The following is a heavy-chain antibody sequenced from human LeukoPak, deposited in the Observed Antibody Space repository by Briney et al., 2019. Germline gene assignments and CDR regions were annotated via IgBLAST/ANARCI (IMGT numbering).Heavy chain of an antibody. V-gene: IGHV5-51*01. D-gene: IGHD3-22*01. J-gene: IGHJ4*02. Sequence: GESLKISCKGSGYRFTNYWIGWVRQMPGKGLEWMGIIYPGDSNTRYSPSFQGQVTISADKSISTAYLQWSSPKASDTAMYYCARSGYYDSSGYYYPYWGQGTLVTVSS. CDR3: ARSGYYDSSGYYYPY. CDR2: IYPGDSNT. CDR1: GYRFTNYW.